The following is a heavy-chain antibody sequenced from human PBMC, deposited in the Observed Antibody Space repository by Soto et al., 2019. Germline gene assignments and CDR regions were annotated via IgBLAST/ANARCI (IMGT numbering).Heavy chain of an antibody. V-gene: IGHV3-23*01. Sequence: GSLRLSCAASGFTFSNYAMSWVRQAAGKGLQWVSTISSSGYRTYYADSVKGRFTISRDNSKNTLYLQLDSLRADHTGVYFCATYPAREDSLNFFGYWGQGA. CDR3: ATYPAREDSLNFFGY. CDR1: GFTFSNYA. D-gene: IGHD4-4*01. CDR2: ISSSGYRT. J-gene: IGHJ4*02.